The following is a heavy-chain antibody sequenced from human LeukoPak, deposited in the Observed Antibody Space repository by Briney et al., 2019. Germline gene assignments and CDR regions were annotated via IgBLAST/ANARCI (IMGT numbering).Heavy chain of an antibody. D-gene: IGHD6-19*01. Sequence: PGRSLRLSCAASGFTFDDYAMHWVRQAPGKGLEWVSGISWNSGSIGYADSVKGRFTISRDNAKNSLYLQMNSLRAEDTAVYYCARDLSAVAGTGGTYWGQGTLVTVSS. V-gene: IGHV3-9*01. CDR1: GFTFDDYA. CDR3: ARDLSAVAGTGGTY. J-gene: IGHJ4*02. CDR2: ISWNSGSI.